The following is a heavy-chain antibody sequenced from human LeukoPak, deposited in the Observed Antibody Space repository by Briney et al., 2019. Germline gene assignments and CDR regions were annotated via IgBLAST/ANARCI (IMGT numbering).Heavy chain of an antibody. D-gene: IGHD5-18*01. V-gene: IGHV4-59*01. Sequence: PSETLSLTCTVSGGSISSYYWSWFRQPPGRDRNWMGYIYYSGSTKYNPSLKSRVTISVDRSKNQFSLKLNSVTAADTAVYYCARYWGVQLWPHWYFDLWGRGSLVTVSS. CDR3: ARYWGVQLWPHWYFDL. CDR2: IYYSGST. J-gene: IGHJ2*01. CDR1: GGSISSYY.